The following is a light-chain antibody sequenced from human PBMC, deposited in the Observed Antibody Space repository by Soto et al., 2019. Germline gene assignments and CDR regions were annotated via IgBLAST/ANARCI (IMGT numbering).Light chain of an antibody. CDR2: GAS. CDR3: QQYHNWPPWT. V-gene: IGKV3D-15*01. Sequence: EIMMTQSPATLSVSPGERATLSCRASQSVKSSLAWYQQKPGQAPRLLIYGASSRATGIPDRFSGSGSGTDFTLTISRLEPEDFAVYYCQQYHNWPPWTFGQGTKVDIK. J-gene: IGKJ1*01. CDR1: QSVKSS.